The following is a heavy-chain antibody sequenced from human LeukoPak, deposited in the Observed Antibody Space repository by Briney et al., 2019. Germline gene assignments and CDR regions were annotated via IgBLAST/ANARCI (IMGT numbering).Heavy chain of an antibody. Sequence: GGSLRLSCAASGLTFSTYGMHWVRQAPGKGLEWVAFIQNDGNDKYYADSVKGRFTISRDNSKNTLDLQMNSLRVEDTAVYYCVRAGSDLREIHQYFFDYWGQGTLVTVSS. D-gene: IGHD3-16*02. J-gene: IGHJ4*02. V-gene: IGHV3-30*02. CDR1: GLTFSTYG. CDR2: IQNDGNDK. CDR3: VRAGSDLREIHQYFFDY.